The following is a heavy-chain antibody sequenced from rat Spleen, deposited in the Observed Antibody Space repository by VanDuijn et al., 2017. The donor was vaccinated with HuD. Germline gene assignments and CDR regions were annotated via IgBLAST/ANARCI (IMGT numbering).Heavy chain of an antibody. D-gene: IGHD4-3*01. V-gene: IGHV5-58*01. CDR2: INTEGDNS. Sequence: EVQLVETGGGLVQPGRSLKLSCVASGFTFITYWMYWTRQAPGKGLGGVASINTEGDNSFYPDSVKGRFTISRDNAVNTVYLQMNSLRSEDTATYYCAVSGFGYWGQGVMVTVSS. CDR1: GFTFITYW. CDR3: AVSGFGY. J-gene: IGHJ2*01.